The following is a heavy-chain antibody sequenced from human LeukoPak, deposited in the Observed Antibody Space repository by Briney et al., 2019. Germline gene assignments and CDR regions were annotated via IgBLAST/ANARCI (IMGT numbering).Heavy chain of an antibody. CDR1: GGSISSGSYY. CDR2: IYTSGST. Sequence: SQTLSLTCTVSGGSISSGSYYWSWIRQPAGKGLEWIGRIYTSGSTNYNPSLKSRVTISVDTSKNQFSLKLSSVTAADTAVYYCARNYYDSSGYYGMDVWGQGTTITVSS. V-gene: IGHV4-61*02. D-gene: IGHD3-22*01. J-gene: IGHJ6*02. CDR3: ARNYYDSSGYYGMDV.